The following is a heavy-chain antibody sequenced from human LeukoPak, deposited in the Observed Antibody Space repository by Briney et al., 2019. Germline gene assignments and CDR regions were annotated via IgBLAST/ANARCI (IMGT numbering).Heavy chain of an antibody. J-gene: IGHJ1*01. CDR2: IYYSGST. CDR1: GGSISSYY. Sequence: SETLSLTCTVSGGSISSYYWSWIRQPPGKGLEWIGYIYYSGSTNYNPSLKSRVTISVDTSKNQFSLRLTSVTAADTAMYYCARSYSSTWYGDFQHWGQGTLVTVSS. D-gene: IGHD6-13*01. V-gene: IGHV4-59*01. CDR3: ARSYSSTWYGDFQH.